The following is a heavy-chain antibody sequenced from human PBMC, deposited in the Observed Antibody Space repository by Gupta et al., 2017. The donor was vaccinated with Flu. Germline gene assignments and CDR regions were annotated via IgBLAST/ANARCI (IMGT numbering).Heavy chain of an antibody. CDR2: VNPHSGST. V-gene: IGHV1-2*06. Sequence: VQLVQSGTDVKKPGASVKVSCKASGYTFTRYYIHWVRPAPGQGLEWMGRVNPHSGSTNYEHKFQGRVTLAMDTSISTAYMELTRLRSDDTAVYYCAREKFCSTDSCYRWFDPWSQGTLVIVSS. D-gene: IGHD2-2*01. CDR3: AREKFCSTDSCYRWFDP. J-gene: IGHJ5*02. CDR1: GYTFTRYY.